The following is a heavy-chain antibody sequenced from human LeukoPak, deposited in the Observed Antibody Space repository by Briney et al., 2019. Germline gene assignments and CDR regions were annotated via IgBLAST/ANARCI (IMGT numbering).Heavy chain of an antibody. Sequence: GESLKISCQGSGYSFTSYWIGWVRQMPGKGLEWMGIIYPGDSDTRYSPSFQGQVTISADKSISTAYLQWSSLKASDTAMYYCARLQGIAAAGTVDYYGMDVWGQGTTVTVSS. J-gene: IGHJ6*02. CDR3: ARLQGIAAAGTVDYYGMDV. CDR2: IYPGDSDT. CDR1: GYSFTSYW. V-gene: IGHV5-51*01. D-gene: IGHD6-13*01.